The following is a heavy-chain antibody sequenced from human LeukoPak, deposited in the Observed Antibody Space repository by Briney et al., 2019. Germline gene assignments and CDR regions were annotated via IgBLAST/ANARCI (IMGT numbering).Heavy chain of an antibody. CDR3: ARGYYGDYGYYYYGMDV. D-gene: IGHD4-17*01. CDR2: INPSGGST. V-gene: IGHV1-46*01. CDR1: GYTFTSYY. J-gene: IGHJ6*02. Sequence: WASVKVSCKASGYTFTSYYMYWVRQAPGQGLEWMGIINPSGGSTSYAQKFQGRVTMTRDTSTSTVYMELSSLRSEDTAVYYCARGYYGDYGYYYYGMDVWGQGTTVTVSS.